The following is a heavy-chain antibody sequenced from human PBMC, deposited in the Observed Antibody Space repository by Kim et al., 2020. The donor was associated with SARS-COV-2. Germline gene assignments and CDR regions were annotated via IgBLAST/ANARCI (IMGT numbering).Heavy chain of an antibody. CDR2: IYYSGST. Sequence: SETLSLTCTVSGGSISSSSYYWGWIRQPPGKGLEWIGSIYYSGSTYYNPSLKSRVTISVDTSKNQFSLKLSSVTAADTAVYYCARWAVLRYFDRLHYYYGMDVWGQGTTVTVSS. D-gene: IGHD3-9*01. J-gene: IGHJ6*02. V-gene: IGHV4-39*01. CDR1: GGSISSSSYY. CDR3: ARWAVLRYFDRLHYYYGMDV.